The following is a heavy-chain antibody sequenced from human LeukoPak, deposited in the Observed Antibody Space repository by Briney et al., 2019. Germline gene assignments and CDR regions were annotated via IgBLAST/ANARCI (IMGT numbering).Heavy chain of an antibody. CDR2: IYYSGST. Sequence: SETLSLTCTVSGGSISSYYWNWIRQPPGKGLEWIGYIYYSGSTNSNPSLKSRVTISVDTSKNQFSLKLSSVTAADTAVYYCAREVRVLGPRYYYYYYMDVWGKGTTVTVSS. CDR1: GGSISSYY. V-gene: IGHV4-59*01. J-gene: IGHJ6*03. D-gene: IGHD2-8*01. CDR3: AREVRVLGPRYYYYYYMDV.